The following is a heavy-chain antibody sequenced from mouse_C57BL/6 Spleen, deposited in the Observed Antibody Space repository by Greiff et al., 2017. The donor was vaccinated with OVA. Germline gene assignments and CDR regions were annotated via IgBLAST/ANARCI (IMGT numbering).Heavy chain of an antibody. CDR3: AREGYSPNYGDY. CDR1: GYTFTSYG. CDR2: IYPRSGNT. J-gene: IGHJ2*01. Sequence: VKLQQSGAELARPGASVKLSCKASGYTFTSYGISWVKQRTGQGLEWIGEIYPRSGNTYYNEKFKGKATLTADKSSSTAYMELRSLTSEDSAVYFCAREGYSPNYGDYWGQGTTLTVSS. V-gene: IGHV1-81*01. D-gene: IGHD1-1*01.